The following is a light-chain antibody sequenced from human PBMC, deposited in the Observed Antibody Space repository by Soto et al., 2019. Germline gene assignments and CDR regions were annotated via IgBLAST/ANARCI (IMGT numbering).Light chain of an antibody. CDR1: QIVTSSY. CDR3: QQYGRSLA. Sequence: EIVLTQSPGTLSLSPGERATLSCRASQIVTSSYLAWYQQKPGQAPRLLIYGASSRATGIPDRFSGSGSGTDFTLTICRLEPEDFAVYYCQQYGRSLAFGGGTKVEFK. V-gene: IGKV3-20*01. CDR2: GAS. J-gene: IGKJ4*01.